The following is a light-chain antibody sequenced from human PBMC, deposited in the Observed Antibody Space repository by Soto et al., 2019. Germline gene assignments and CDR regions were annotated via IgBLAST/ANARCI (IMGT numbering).Light chain of an antibody. V-gene: IGLV1-40*01. CDR2: GNS. Sequence: QAVVTQPPSVSGAPGQRGTISCTGSSSNIGAGYDVHWYQQLPGTAPKLLIYGNSNRPSGVPDRFSGSKSGTSASLAITGLQAEDEADYYSQSYDSSLSGVVFGGGTKLTVL. J-gene: IGLJ2*01. CDR1: SSNIGAGYD. CDR3: QSYDSSLSGVV.